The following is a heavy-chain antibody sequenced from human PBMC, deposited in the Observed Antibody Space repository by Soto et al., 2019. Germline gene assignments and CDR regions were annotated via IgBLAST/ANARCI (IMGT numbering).Heavy chain of an antibody. CDR1: GYTFTSYA. J-gene: IGHJ4*02. V-gene: IGHV1-3*01. D-gene: IGHD6-19*01. Sequence: QVQLVQSGAEVKKPGASVKVSCKASGYTFTSYAMHWVRQAPGQRLEWMGWINAGNGNTKYSQKFQGRVTMTRDTSASTAYMELSSLRSEDTAVYYCAIDFGYSSGWYSSYFDYWGQGTLVTVSS. CDR2: INAGNGNT. CDR3: AIDFGYSSGWYSSYFDY.